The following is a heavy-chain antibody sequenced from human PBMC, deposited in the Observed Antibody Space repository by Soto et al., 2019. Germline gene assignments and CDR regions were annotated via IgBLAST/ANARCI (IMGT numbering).Heavy chain of an antibody. D-gene: IGHD2-2*01. J-gene: IGHJ4*02. Sequence: QVQLVQSGAEVKKPGASVKVSCKASGYTFTNYGISWVRQAPGQGLEWMGWISAYNGNTDYAQKLQGRVTMTTDTSTSTAYMEVRSLRSDDTAVYYGARVGAYCVSTSCHDYWGQGTLVTVSS. CDR1: GYTFTNYG. V-gene: IGHV1-18*01. CDR3: ARVGAYCVSTSCHDY. CDR2: ISAYNGNT.